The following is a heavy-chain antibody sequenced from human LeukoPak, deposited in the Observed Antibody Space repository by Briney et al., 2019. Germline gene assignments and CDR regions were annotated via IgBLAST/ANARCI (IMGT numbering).Heavy chain of an antibody. J-gene: IGHJ4*02. D-gene: IGHD6-19*01. Sequence: ASETLSLTCTVSGGSISSYYWSWIRQPPGKGLEWIGYIYYSGSTNYNPSLKSRVTISVDTSKNQFSLKLSSVTAADTAVYYCARGDQWLGPYYFDYWGQGTLVTVSS. CDR1: GGSISSYY. V-gene: IGHV4-59*01. CDR2: IYYSGST. CDR3: ARGDQWLGPYYFDY.